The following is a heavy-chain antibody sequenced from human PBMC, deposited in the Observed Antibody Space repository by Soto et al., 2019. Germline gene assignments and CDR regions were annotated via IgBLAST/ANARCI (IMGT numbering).Heavy chain of an antibody. Sequence: GGSLILSCAASGFTFSSYWMSWVRQAPGKGLEWVANIKQDGSEKYYVDSVKGRFTISRDNAKNSLYLQMNSLRAEDTAVYYCARLGGPYYYDSSGYYPYWGQGTLVTVSS. CDR3: ARLGGPYYYDSSGYYPY. D-gene: IGHD3-22*01. V-gene: IGHV3-7*01. CDR1: GFTFSSYW. CDR2: IKQDGSEK. J-gene: IGHJ4*02.